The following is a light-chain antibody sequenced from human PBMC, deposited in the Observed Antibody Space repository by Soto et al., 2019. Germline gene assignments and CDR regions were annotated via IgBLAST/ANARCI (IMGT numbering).Light chain of an antibody. J-gene: IGKJ1*01. CDR2: WVS. CDR1: QSVLYSSNNKNY. V-gene: IGKV4-1*01. Sequence: DIVMTQSPDSLAVSLGERATINCKSSQSVLYSSNNKNYLAWYQQKPGQPPKLLIYWVSTRESGVPDRFSGSGSGTDFILTISSLQAEDVAVYYCQQYYSTPWTFGQGNKVEIK. CDR3: QQYYSTPWT.